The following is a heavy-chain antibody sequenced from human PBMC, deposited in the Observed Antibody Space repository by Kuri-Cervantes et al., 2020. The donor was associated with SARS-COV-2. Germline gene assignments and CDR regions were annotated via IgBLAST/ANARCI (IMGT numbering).Heavy chain of an antibody. Sequence: GGSLRLSCAASGFTFSSDAMSWARQAPGKGLEWVSAISGSVGSTYYADSVKGRFTISRDNSKNTLYLQMNSLRAEDTAVYYCAKLGGGIVAPDIWGQGTMVTVSS. J-gene: IGHJ3*02. V-gene: IGHV3-23*01. CDR1: GFTFSSDA. CDR3: AKLGGGIVAPDI. D-gene: IGHD5-12*01. CDR2: ISGSVGST.